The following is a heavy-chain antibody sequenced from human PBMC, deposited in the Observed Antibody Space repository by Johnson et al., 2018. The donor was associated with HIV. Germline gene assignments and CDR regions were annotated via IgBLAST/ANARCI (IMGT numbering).Heavy chain of an antibody. D-gene: IGHD4-17*01. J-gene: IGHJ3*01. Sequence: VQLVESGGGLVQPGGSLRLSCTASGSTVSSNYMSWVRQAPGKGLEWVSVIYSGGSTNYADSVKGRFTISRDNSKNTLHLQMNSLKPEDTAVYYCARGIRFVEAGRENDGFDVWGQGTMVTVSS. V-gene: IGHV3-66*02. CDR2: IYSGGST. CDR1: GSTVSSNY. CDR3: ARGIRFVEAGRENDGFDV.